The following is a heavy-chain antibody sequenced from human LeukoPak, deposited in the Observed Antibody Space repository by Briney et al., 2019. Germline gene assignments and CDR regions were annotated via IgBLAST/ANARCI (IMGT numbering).Heavy chain of an antibody. CDR1: GFTFSSYG. J-gene: IGHJ4*02. CDR2: IWYDGSNK. CDR3: AKQLGYCSDGSCYFPY. Sequence: GGSLRLSCAASGFTFSSYGMHWVRQAPGKGLEWVAVIWYDGSNKYYADSVKGRFTISRDNSKNTLCLQMNSLRAEDTAVYYCAKQLGYCSDGSCYFPYWGQGTLVTVSS. V-gene: IGHV3-33*06. D-gene: IGHD2-15*01.